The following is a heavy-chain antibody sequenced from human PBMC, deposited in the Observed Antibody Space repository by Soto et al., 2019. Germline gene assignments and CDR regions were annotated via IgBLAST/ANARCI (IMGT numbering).Heavy chain of an antibody. D-gene: IGHD3-3*02. CDR2: LYSGGST. J-gene: IGHJ4*02. V-gene: IGHV3-53*02. CDR1: GFTVSTNY. CDR3: ARHRDAFSSTFDY. Sequence: EVQLVETGGGSIQPGGSLRLSCAVSGFTVSTNYMSWVRQAPGKGLEWVSALYSGGSTYYADSVKGRFTISRDNSKNTLHLQMNSLRAQDTALYYCARHRDAFSSTFDYWGQGTLVTVSS.